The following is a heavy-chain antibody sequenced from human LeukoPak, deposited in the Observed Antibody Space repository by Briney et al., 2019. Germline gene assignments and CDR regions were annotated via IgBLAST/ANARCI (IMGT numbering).Heavy chain of an antibody. Sequence: PGGSLRLSCAASGVTVSSIYMGWVCQAPGRGLDWVSVIYPDGRTYYTESVKGRFTIARDSSENSLFLQMNSLRAEDTAVYYCATLKGWYGEGCFDCWRQGTLVTVSS. CDR3: ATLKGWYGEGCFDC. J-gene: IGHJ4*02. D-gene: IGHD3-10*01. V-gene: IGHV3-53*01. CDR1: GVTVSSIY. CDR2: IYPDGRT.